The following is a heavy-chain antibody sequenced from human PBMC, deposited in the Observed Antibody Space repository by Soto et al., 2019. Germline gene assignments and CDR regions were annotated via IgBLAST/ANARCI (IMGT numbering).Heavy chain of an antibody. CDR2: ISGSGGST. CDR1: GFTFSSYA. J-gene: IGHJ4*02. D-gene: IGHD5-12*01. CDR3: AKDEEMATITGFDY. Sequence: GSLRLSCAAPGFTFSSYAMSWVRQAPGKGLEWVSAISGSGGSTYYADSVKGRFTISRDNSKNTLYLQMNSLRAEDTAVYYCAKDEEMATITGFDYWGQGTLVTVSS. V-gene: IGHV3-23*01.